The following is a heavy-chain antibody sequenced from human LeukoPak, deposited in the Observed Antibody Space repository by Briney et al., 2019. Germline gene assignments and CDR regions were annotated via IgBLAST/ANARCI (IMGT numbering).Heavy chain of an antibody. Sequence: ASVKVSCKASDYSFNGYYIHWVRLVPGQGLEWMGWINPDNGGTKYAQEFQGRVTVTRDTSITTAYMELSRLTSVDTAIYYCARASMSLFSRFSEILEYWGQGTLVTVSS. V-gene: IGHV1-2*02. CDR1: DYSFNGYY. CDR3: ARASMSLFSRFSEILEY. D-gene: IGHD2/OR15-2a*01. CDR2: INPDNGGT. J-gene: IGHJ4*02.